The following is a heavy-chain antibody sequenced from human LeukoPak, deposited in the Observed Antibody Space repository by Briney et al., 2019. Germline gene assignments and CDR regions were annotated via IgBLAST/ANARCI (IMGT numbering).Heavy chain of an antibody. CDR1: GGSFSGYY. CDR3: ARRGRGSTMVRGVIYDY. V-gene: IGHV4-34*01. J-gene: IGHJ4*02. D-gene: IGHD3-10*01. CDR2: INHSGST. Sequence: SETLSLTCAVYGGSFSGYYWSWIRQPPGKGLEWIGEINHSGSTNYNPSLKSRVTISVDTSKNQFSLKLSSATAADTAVYYCARRGRGSTMVRGVIYDYWGQGTLVTVSS.